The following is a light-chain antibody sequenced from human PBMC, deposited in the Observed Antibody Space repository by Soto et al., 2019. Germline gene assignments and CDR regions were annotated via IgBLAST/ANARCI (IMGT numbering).Light chain of an antibody. V-gene: IGKV3-20*01. CDR2: GAS. CDR1: QSVSSTY. CDR3: QQYGTSPVT. Sequence: ETVLTQSPVTLSLSPGERATLSCRASQSVSSTYLAWYQQKPGQAPRLLIYGASSRATGIPDRFSGSGSGTDFTLTISRLEPEDFAVYYCQQYGTSPVTFGGGTKVDIK. J-gene: IGKJ4*01.